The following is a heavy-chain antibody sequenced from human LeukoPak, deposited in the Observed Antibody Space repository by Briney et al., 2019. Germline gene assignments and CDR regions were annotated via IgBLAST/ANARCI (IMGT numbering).Heavy chain of an antibody. CDR1: GFTFSSYS. V-gene: IGHV3-48*01. D-gene: IGHD2-2*01. Sequence: GGSLRLSRAASGFTFSSYSMNWVRQAPGKGLEWVSYISSSSSTIYYADSVKGRFTISRDNAKNSLYLQMNSLRAEDTAVYYCARDSDQLPHDYWGQGTLVTVSS. CDR2: ISSSSSTI. J-gene: IGHJ4*02. CDR3: ARDSDQLPHDY.